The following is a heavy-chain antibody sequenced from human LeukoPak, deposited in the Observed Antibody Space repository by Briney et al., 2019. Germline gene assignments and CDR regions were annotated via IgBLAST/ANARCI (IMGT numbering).Heavy chain of an antibody. J-gene: IGHJ4*01. V-gene: IGHV3-74*01. CDR3: ARGPGSSGGAYVGDY. Sequence: GGSLRLSCAASGSTFSNHWMHWVRQVPGEGLVWVSRSDGGGSSTSYADAVKGRFSISRDNAKSTLYLQMNSLRADDTAVYYCARGPGSSGGAYVGDYWGHGTLVTVSS. D-gene: IGHD3-22*01. CDR1: GSTFSNHW. CDR2: SDGGGSST.